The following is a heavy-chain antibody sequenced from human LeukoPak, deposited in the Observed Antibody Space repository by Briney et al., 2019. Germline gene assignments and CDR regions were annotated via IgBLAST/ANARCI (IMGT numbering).Heavy chain of an antibody. Sequence: GGSLRLSCAASGFIFSDYYMSWIRQAPGKGLEWISYISGGGTTIYYADSVKGRFTISRDNTKNSLYLHMSGLRAEDTAMYYCARDSWEMATMGLGFWSQGALVTVSS. V-gene: IGHV3-11*01. CDR1: GFIFSDYY. CDR2: ISGGGTTI. J-gene: IGHJ4*02. D-gene: IGHD5-24*01. CDR3: ARDSWEMATMGLGF.